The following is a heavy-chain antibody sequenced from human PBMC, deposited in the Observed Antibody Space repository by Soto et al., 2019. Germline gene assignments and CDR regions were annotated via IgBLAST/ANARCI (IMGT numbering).Heavy chain of an antibody. CDR2: IRGSGSVK. CDR3: ARDLTVTRGCTSTSCYYDALDI. D-gene: IGHD2-2*01. V-gene: IGHV3-7*01. Sequence: GGSLRLSCAASGCTCSSCAMSWVRQAPGKGLEWVSAIRGSGSVKYYVDSVKGRFTISRDNAKNSLFLQMNSLRAEDTAVYYCARDLTVTRGCTSTSCYYDALDIWGQGTMVTVSS. CDR1: GCTCSSCA. J-gene: IGHJ3*02.